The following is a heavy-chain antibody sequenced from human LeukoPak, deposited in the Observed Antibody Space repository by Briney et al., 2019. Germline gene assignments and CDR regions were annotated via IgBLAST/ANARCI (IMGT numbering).Heavy chain of an antibody. CDR1: GFTFSDYY. J-gene: IGHJ4*02. CDR3: AKDVWFGELLKGFDY. D-gene: IGHD3-10*01. V-gene: IGHV3-11*01. CDR2: ISSSGNII. Sequence: PGGSLRLSCAASGFTFSDYYMSWIRQAPGKGLEWVSYISSSGNIIYSADSVKGRFTISRDNAKNSLYLQINSLRAEDTAVYYCAKDVWFGELLKGFDYWGQGTLVTVSS.